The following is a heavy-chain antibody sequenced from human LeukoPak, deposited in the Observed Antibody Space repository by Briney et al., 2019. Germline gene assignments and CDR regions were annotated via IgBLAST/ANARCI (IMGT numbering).Heavy chain of an antibody. CDR3: ARAPRDGYKTIDY. CDR2: INHRGRT. Sequence: PSETLSLTCAVYGGSFSGDYWSGSRQPPGKGLGWMGEINHRGRTNYNPSLKRRVTISVDTSTNQFSLKLSSVTAADTAVYYCARAPRDGYKTIDYWGQGTLVTVSS. CDR1: GGSFSGDY. D-gene: IGHD5-24*01. J-gene: IGHJ4*02. V-gene: IGHV4-34*01.